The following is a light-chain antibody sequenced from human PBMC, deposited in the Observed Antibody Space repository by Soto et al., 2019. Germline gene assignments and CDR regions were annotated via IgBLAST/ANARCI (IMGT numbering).Light chain of an antibody. CDR2: DAS. Sequence: DIQMTQSPSTLSASVGDRVTITCGASQSISSWLAWYQQKPGKAPKLLIYDASSLESGVPSRFRGSGSGTEFTLTISSLQPDDFANYYCQQYNSYYPLTFGGGTKVDI. V-gene: IGKV1-5*01. J-gene: IGKJ4*01. CDR3: QQYNSYYPLT. CDR1: QSISSW.